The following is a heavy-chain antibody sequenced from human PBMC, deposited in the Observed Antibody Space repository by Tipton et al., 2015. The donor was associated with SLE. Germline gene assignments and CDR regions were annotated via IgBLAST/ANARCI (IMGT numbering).Heavy chain of an antibody. J-gene: IGHJ3*02. Sequence: GLVKPSQTLSLTCAISGDSVSSNSAAWNWIRQSPSRGLEWLGRTYYRSRWFSHFADSVKGRLTINPDTSNNQFSLHLKSVTPEDAAVYYCARDNIWGWGDDALDIWGQGTVVTVSS. V-gene: IGHV6-1*01. CDR1: GDSVSSNSAA. CDR3: ARDNIWGWGDDALDI. CDR2: TYYRSRWFS. D-gene: IGHD7-27*01.